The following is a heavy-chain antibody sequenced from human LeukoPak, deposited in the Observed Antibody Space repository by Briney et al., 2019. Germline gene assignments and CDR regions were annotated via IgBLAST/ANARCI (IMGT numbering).Heavy chain of an antibody. Sequence: AASVKVSCKASGYSLTKYAINWVRQVPGQGLEWMGCINTNTENPAYAQAFTGRFVFSLDTSVSTAYLQISSLKAEDTAVYYCAGSDMAYSLPFGYLHYWGEGTLVTVSS. CDR3: AGSDMAYSLPFGYLHY. J-gene: IGHJ4*02. CDR2: INTNTENP. V-gene: IGHV7-4-1*02. D-gene: IGHD5-24*01. CDR1: GYSLTKYA.